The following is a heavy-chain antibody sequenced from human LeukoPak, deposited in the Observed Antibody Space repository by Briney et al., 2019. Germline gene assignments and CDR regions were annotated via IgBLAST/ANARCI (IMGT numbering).Heavy chain of an antibody. CDR3: ARGAKWLRSIYYFDY. CDR2: IRYDGSNK. J-gene: IGHJ4*02. CDR1: GFTFSSYG. D-gene: IGHD5-12*01. Sequence: PGGSLRLSCAASGFTFSSYGMHWVRQAPGKGLEWVAFIRYDGSNKYYADSVKGRFTISRDNAKNSLYLQMNSLRAEDTAVYYCARGAKWLRSIYYFDYWGQGTLVTVSS. V-gene: IGHV3-30*02.